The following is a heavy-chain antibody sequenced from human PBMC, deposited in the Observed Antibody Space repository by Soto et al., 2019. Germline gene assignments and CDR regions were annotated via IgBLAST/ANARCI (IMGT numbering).Heavy chain of an antibody. J-gene: IGHJ6*02. CDR1: GYTFTGYY. CDR3: ARNFVSGSEDYYYGMYV. Sequence: ASVKVSCKASGYTFTGYYMHWVRQAPGQGLEWMGWINPNSGGTNYAQKFQGWVTMTRDTSISTAYMELSRLRSDDTAAYYCARNFVSGSEDYYYGMYVWGQGSTVPVSS. CDR2: INPNSGGT. V-gene: IGHV1-2*04. D-gene: IGHD3-10*01.